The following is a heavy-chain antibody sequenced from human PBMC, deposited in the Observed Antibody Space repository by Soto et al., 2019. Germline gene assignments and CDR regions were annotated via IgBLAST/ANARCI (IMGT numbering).Heavy chain of an antibody. J-gene: IGHJ4*02. CDR2: IYYSGST. CDR3: ARVRPLYYYDSSGYYTYYFDY. Sequence: SETLSLTCTVSGGSISSYYWSWIRQPPGKGLEWIGYIYYSGSTNYNPSLKSRVTISVDTSKNQFSLKLSSVTAADTAVYYCARVRPLYYYDSSGYYTYYFDYWGQGTLVTVSS. CDR1: GGSISSYY. V-gene: IGHV4-59*01. D-gene: IGHD3-22*01.